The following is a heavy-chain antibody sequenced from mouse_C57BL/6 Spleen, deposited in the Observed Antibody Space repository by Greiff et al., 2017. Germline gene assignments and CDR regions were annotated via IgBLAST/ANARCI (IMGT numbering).Heavy chain of an antibody. CDR3: AGRFTTVPWFAY. CDR2: ISSGGSYT. J-gene: IGHJ3*01. Sequence: EVKLMESGGDLVKPGGSLKLSCAASGFTFSRYGMSWVSQTPDKRLEWVATISSGGSYTYYPDSVKGRFTISRENAKNTLYLQMSSLKSEDTAMYYCAGRFTTVPWFAYWGQGTLVTVSA. V-gene: IGHV5-6*02. CDR1: GFTFSRYG. D-gene: IGHD1-1*01.